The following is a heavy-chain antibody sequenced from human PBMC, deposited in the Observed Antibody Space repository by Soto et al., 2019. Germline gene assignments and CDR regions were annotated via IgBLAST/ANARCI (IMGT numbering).Heavy chain of an antibody. V-gene: IGHV3-15*07. Sequence: EVQLVESGGGLVTPGGSLTLSCAASGFSFSPAWMNWVRQAPGKGLEWVGLIKSKGGGGTADYAAPVKGRFVISRDDSKNTTYIKMNSLKPEDTALYYCIWQQDFYYGRAVWGQGTTVTVSS. D-gene: IGHD6-13*01. CDR3: IWQQDFYYGRAV. CDR2: IKSKGGGGTA. J-gene: IGHJ6*02. CDR1: GFSFSPAW.